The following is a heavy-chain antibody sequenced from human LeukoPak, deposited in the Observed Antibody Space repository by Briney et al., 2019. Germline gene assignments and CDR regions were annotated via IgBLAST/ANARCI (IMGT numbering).Heavy chain of an antibody. Sequence: ASVKVSCKASGYTFTGYYMHWVRQAPGQGLEWMGWINPNSGGTNYAQKFQGRVTMTRDTSISTAYMELSSLRSEDTAVYYCARDGVAGVYYFDYWGQGTLVTVSS. J-gene: IGHJ4*02. CDR1: GYTFTGYY. CDR3: ARDGVAGVYYFDY. D-gene: IGHD6-19*01. CDR2: INPNSGGT. V-gene: IGHV1-2*02.